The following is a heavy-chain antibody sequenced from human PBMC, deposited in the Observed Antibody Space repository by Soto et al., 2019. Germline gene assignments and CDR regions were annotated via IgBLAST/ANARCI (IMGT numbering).Heavy chain of an antibody. V-gene: IGHV1-18*01. D-gene: IGHD4-17*01. CDR1: GYTFTSYG. CDR3: AKDHFTVTGDYPPVYYFDY. J-gene: IGHJ4*02. Sequence: ASVKVSCKAPGYTFTSYGISWVRQAPGQGLEWMGWISAYNGNTNYAQKLQGRVTMTTDTSTSTAYMELRSLRAEDTALYYCAKDHFTVTGDYPPVYYFDYWGQGTPVTVSS. CDR2: ISAYNGNT.